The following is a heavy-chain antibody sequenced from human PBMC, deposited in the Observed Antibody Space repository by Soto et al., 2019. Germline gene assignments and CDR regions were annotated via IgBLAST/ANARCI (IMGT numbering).Heavy chain of an antibody. V-gene: IGHV3-48*02. J-gene: IGHJ4*02. CDR2: ISSSSSAL. CDR1: GFTFSTYS. D-gene: IGHD6-19*01. CDR3: ARVRSSGWYFDC. Sequence: LRLSCAASGFTFSTYSINWVRQAPGKGLEWVSYISSSSSALYYADSVKGRFTISRDNAKNSLYLQMNSLRDEDTAVYYCARVRSSGWYFDCWGQGTLVTVSS.